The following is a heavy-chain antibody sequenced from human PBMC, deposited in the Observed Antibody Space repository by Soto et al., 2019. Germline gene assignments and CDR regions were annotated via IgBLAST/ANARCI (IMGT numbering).Heavy chain of an antibody. CDR3: ARDSLRGSYYYGMDV. CDR2: IWYDGSNK. J-gene: IGHJ6*02. D-gene: IGHD3-10*01. V-gene: IGHV3-33*01. Sequence: GGSLRLSCAASGFTFSSYGMHWVRQAPGKGLEWVAVIWYDGSNKYYADSVKGRFTISRDNSKNTLYLQMNSLRAEDTAVYYCARDSLRGSYYYGMDVWGQGTTVTVSS. CDR1: GFTFSSYG.